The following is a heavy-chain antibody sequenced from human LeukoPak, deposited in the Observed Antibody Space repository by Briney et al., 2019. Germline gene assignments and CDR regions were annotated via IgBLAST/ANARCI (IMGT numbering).Heavy chain of an antibody. Sequence: GASVKVSCKASGYTFTGYYMHWVRQAPGQGLEWMGGIIPIFGTANYAQKFQGRVTITADESTSTAYMELSSLRSEDTAVYYCARGPAYYDILTGYPENNYYYYMDVWGKGTTVTISS. D-gene: IGHD3-9*01. CDR3: ARGPAYYDILTGYPENNYYYYMDV. J-gene: IGHJ6*03. CDR2: IIPIFGTA. V-gene: IGHV1-69*13. CDR1: GYTFTGYY.